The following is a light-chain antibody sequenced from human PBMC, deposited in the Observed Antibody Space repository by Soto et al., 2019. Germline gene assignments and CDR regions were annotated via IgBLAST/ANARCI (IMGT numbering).Light chain of an antibody. Sequence: DIQVTQSPSTLCGCLGHRFTFTCPASQTISSWLAWYQQKPGKAPKLLIYKASTLKSGVPSRFSGSGSGIEFTLTISSLQRDDFATYYCQHYNSYSEAFGQGTKVDIK. J-gene: IGKJ1*01. V-gene: IGKV1-5*03. CDR3: QHYNSYSEA. CDR2: KAS. CDR1: QTISSW.